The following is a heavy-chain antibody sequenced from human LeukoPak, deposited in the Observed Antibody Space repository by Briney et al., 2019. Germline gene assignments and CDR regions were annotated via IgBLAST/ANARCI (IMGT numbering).Heavy chain of an antibody. V-gene: IGHV1-69*04. CDR2: VTPILGIA. J-gene: IGHJ3*02. D-gene: IGHD1-26*01. CDR1: GGTFSSYA. Sequence: ASVKVSCKASGGTFSSYAISWVRQAPGQGLEWMGRVTPILGIANYAQKFQGRVTITADESTSTAYMELSSLRSEDTAVYYCARDLKQVGATTGRKPNAFDIWGQGTMVTVSS. CDR3: ARDLKQVGATTGRKPNAFDI.